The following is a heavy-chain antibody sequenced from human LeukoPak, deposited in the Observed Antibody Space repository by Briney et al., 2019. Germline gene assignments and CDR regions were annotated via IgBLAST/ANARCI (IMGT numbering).Heavy chain of an antibody. J-gene: IGHJ5*02. CDR3: ARRRYSETYLDP. Sequence: GESLKISCKGPEYDFANYWIGGVRQVPGRGLEWMGIVYPADSTILYSPSFQGRVTISVDRSVSPAYLQWTSLKASDSAIYFCARRRYSETYLDPWGQGTLVTVSS. V-gene: IGHV5-51*01. D-gene: IGHD1-26*01. CDR1: EYDFANYW. CDR2: VYPADSTI.